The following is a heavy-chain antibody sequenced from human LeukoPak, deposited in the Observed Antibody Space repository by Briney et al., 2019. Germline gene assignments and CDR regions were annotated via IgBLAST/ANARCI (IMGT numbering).Heavy chain of an antibody. D-gene: IGHD2-21*01. CDR1: GFTVSSNY. J-gene: IGHJ4*02. CDR2: IHSGGST. V-gene: IGHV3-66*01. Sequence: GGSLRLSCGASGFTVSSNYMRWVRQAPGKGLEWVSVIHSGGSTYYADSVKGRLTISRDNSKNTLFLQMNRLRPEDAAVYYCAKAPVTTCRGAYCYPFDYWGQGTLVTVSS. CDR3: AKAPVTTCRGAYCYPFDY.